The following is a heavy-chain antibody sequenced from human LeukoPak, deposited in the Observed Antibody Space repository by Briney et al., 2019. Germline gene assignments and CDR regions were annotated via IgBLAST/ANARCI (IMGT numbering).Heavy chain of an antibody. CDR1: GFTFSSYG. V-gene: IGHV3-23*01. J-gene: IGHJ4*02. CDR3: AKVITSGYSTFDY. CDR2: FSGSDDST. D-gene: IGHD3-9*01. Sequence: PGGSLRLSCAASGFTFSSYGMSWVRQAPGKGLEWVSGFSGSDDSTYYADSVKGRFTFSRDNSKSTLYLQMNSLRAEDTAVYYCAKVITSGYSTFDYWGQGTLVAVSS.